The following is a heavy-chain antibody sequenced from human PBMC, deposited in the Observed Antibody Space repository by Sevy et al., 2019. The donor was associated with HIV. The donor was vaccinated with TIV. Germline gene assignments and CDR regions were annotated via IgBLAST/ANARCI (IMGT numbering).Heavy chain of an antibody. D-gene: IGHD6-13*01. CDR2: ISASGVNT. Sequence: GGSLRLSCEASGFTLSNFAMCWVRQAAGKGLEWVSTISASGVNTYYTDSVKGRFTISRDNSKNTLFLQMNSLRAEDTALYYCAKIPGSSWPQGGFDIWGQGTMVTVSS. CDR3: AKIPGSSWPQGGFDI. CDR1: GFTLSNFA. J-gene: IGHJ3*02. V-gene: IGHV3-23*01.